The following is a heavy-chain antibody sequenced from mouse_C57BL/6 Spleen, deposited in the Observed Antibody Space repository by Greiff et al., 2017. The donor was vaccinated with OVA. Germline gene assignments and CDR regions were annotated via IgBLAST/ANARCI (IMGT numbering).Heavy chain of an antibody. V-gene: IGHV1-69*01. CDR3: ARQGNYSYYSNQSDWYNDV. D-gene: IGHD2-5*01. Sequence: QVQLQQPGAELVMPGASVKLSCKASGYTFTSYWMHWVKQRPGQGLEWIGEIDPSDSYTNYNQKFRGKSTLTVDKSSSTAYMQLSSLTSEDSAVYYCARQGNYSYYSNQSDWYNDVWGTRTTVTVTT. J-gene: IGHJ1*03. CDR2: IDPSDSYT. CDR1: GYTFTSYW.